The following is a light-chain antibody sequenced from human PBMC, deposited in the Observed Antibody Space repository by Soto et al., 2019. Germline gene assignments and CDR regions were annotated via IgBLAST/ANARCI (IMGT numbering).Light chain of an antibody. CDR2: SNT. V-gene: IGLV1-44*01. J-gene: IGLJ2*01. CDR1: SSNIGTNT. Sequence: QSVLTQPPSASETPGQRVTLSCSGSSSNIGTNTVNWYQQFPGKAPKVLIYSNTQRPSGVPDRFSGSKSGTSASLAISGLQSDDEADYYCAAWDDNLDGVVFGGGTKLTVL. CDR3: AAWDDNLDGVV.